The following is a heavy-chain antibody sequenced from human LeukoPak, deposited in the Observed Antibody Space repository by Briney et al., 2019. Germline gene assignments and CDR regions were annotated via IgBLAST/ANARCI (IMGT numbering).Heavy chain of an antibody. J-gene: IGHJ3*02. CDR3: ARVVGATGAYDAFDI. D-gene: IGHD1-26*01. V-gene: IGHV1-46*01. CDR2: INPSGGST. CDR1: GYTFTSYY. Sequence: ASVKVSCKASGYTFTSYYMHWVRQAPGQGLEWMGIINPSGGSTSYAQKFQGRVTMTRDTSTSTVYMELSSLRSEDTAVYYRARVVGATGAYDAFDIWGQGTMVTVSS.